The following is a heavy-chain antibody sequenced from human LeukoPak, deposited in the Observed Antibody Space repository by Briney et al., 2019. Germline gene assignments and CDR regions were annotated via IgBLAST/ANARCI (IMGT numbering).Heavy chain of an antibody. CDR2: ISYDGSNK. CDR1: GFTFSSYA. Sequence: PGGSLRLSCAASGFTFSSYAMHWVRQAPGKGLEWVAVISYDGSNKYYADSVKGRFTISRDNAKTSLYLQMNSLRAEDTAVYYCARDRLNFMVRGVIIDWGQGTLVTVSS. D-gene: IGHD3-10*01. J-gene: IGHJ4*02. CDR3: ARDRLNFMVRGVIID. V-gene: IGHV3-30*04.